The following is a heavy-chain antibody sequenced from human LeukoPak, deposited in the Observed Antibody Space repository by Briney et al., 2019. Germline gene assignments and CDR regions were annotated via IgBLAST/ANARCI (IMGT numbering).Heavy chain of an antibody. CDR2: IHYSGST. J-gene: IGHJ4*02. D-gene: IGHD1-7*01. Sequence: SETLSLTCTASVASVNGASVTTYYWSWIRQPPGKGLEWIGYIHYSGSTSYNPSLKSRVTISGDRSKNQFSLNLTSVTAADTAVYYCARDQGGNYFNWGQGTLVTVSS. V-gene: IGHV4-61*01. CDR1: VASVNGASVTTYY. CDR3: ARDQGGNYFN.